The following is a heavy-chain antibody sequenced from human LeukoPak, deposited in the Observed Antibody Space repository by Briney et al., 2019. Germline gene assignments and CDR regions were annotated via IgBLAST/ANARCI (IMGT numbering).Heavy chain of an antibody. J-gene: IGHJ4*02. CDR1: GGSVSGGSYY. Sequence: SETLSLTCTVSGGSVSGGSYYWSWIRQPPGRGLEWIGYIYYSGSTNYNPSLKSRVTISVDTSKNQFSLKLSSVTAADTAVYYCARGGSSWVYYFDYWGQGTLVTVSS. CDR2: IYYSGST. D-gene: IGHD6-13*01. CDR3: ARGGSSWVYYFDY. V-gene: IGHV4-61*01.